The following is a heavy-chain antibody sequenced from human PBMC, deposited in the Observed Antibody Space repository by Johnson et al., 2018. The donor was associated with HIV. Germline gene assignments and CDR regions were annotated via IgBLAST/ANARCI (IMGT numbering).Heavy chain of an antibody. CDR2: IRYDGSNK. D-gene: IGHD4-23*01. Sequence: QVLLVESGGGVVQPGGSLRLSCAASGFSFSSYGMHWVRQAPGKGLEWVAFIRYDGSNKYYADSVKGRFTISRDNAKNSLYLQMNSLRAEDTAVYYCARDPGNGGRPFDAFDIWGQGTMVTVSS. CDR1: GFSFSSYG. J-gene: IGHJ3*02. V-gene: IGHV3-30*02. CDR3: ARDPGNGGRPFDAFDI.